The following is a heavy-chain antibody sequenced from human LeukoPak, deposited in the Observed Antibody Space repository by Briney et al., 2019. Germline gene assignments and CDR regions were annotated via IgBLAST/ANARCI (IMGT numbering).Heavy chain of an antibody. CDR1: GGSFSGYY. J-gene: IGHJ4*02. D-gene: IGHD3-3*01. CDR2: IDHSGSI. Sequence: SETLSLTCAVYGGSFSGYYWSWIRQPPGKGLEWIGDIDHSGSINYNPSLKSRVTISVDKYEDHFSLKLNSLTAADTAVYYCARVRFFGVFISRWYYFDSWGQGTLVTVSS. CDR3: ARVRFFGVFISRWYYFDS. V-gene: IGHV4-34*01.